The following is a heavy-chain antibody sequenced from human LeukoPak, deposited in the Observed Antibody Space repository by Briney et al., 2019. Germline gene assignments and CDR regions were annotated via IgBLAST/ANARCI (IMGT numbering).Heavy chain of an antibody. CDR1: GFTVSNNY. V-gene: IGHV3-23*01. CDR3: APRAVEMTTTKGY. J-gene: IGHJ4*02. Sequence: PGGSLRLSCTVSGFTVSNNYMSWVRQAPGKGLEWVSTISGSGGSTYYADSVKGRFTISRDNSKNTLYLQMNSLRAEDTAVYYCAPRAVEMTTTKGYWGQGTLVTVSS. D-gene: IGHD5-24*01. CDR2: ISGSGGST.